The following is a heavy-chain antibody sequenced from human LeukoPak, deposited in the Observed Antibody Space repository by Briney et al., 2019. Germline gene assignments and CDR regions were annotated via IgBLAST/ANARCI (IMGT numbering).Heavy chain of an antibody. Sequence: SETLSLTCAVSGYSISSGYYWGWIRQPPGKGLEWIGSIYHSGSTYYNPSLKSRVTISVDTSKSQFSLKLSSVAAADTAVYYCAREVAGSENWYFDLWGRGTLVTVSS. CDR1: GYSISSGYY. D-gene: IGHD6-19*01. J-gene: IGHJ2*01. CDR3: AREVAGSENWYFDL. V-gene: IGHV4-38-2*02. CDR2: IYHSGST.